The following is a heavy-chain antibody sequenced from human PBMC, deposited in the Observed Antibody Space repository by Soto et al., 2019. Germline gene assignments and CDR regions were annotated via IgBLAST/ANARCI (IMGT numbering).Heavy chain of an antibody. CDR1: GFTFSSHA. D-gene: IGHD6-13*01. Sequence: GGSLRLSCTASGFTFSSHAMTWVRQAPGKGLEWVSGLSDSGGSIYYADSVKGRFTISRDNSMNTLYLQMKSLRAEDTAVYYCAKVSSSWYAGFFDLWGQGTLVTVSS. V-gene: IGHV3-23*01. CDR2: LSDSGGSI. J-gene: IGHJ4*02. CDR3: AKVSSSWYAGFFDL.